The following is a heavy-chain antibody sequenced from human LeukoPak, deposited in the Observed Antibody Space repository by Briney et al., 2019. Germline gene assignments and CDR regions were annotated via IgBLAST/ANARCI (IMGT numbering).Heavy chain of an antibody. J-gene: IGHJ6*03. CDR1: GGTFSSYA. CDR3: ARCAYSSSSYYYYYMDV. CDR2: IIPIFGTA. D-gene: IGHD6-6*01. Sequence: SVKVSCKASGGTFSSYAISWVRQAPGQGLEWMGGIIPIFGTANYAQKFQGRVTITTDESTSTAYMELSSLRSEDTAVYYCARCAYSSSSYYYYYMDVWGKGTTVTVSS. V-gene: IGHV1-69*05.